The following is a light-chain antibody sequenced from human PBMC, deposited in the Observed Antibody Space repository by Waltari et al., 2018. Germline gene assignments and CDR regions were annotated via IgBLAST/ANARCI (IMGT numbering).Light chain of an antibody. CDR2: WAS. Sequence: DIMMTQSPDSLAVSLGERATINCKSSQSVLYSSNNKNYLAWYQQRPGQPPKLLIYWASTRESGVPDRFSGSGSGTDFTLTISSLLAEDVAVYYCQQYYAIPRTFGQGTKVEIK. J-gene: IGKJ1*01. CDR1: QSVLYSSNNKNY. V-gene: IGKV4-1*01. CDR3: QQYYAIPRT.